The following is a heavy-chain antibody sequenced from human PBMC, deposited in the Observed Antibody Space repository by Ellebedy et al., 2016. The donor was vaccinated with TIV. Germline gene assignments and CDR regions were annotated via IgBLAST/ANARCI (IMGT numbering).Heavy chain of an antibody. CDR2: IYYYGET. CDR3: AGLRVGASMPTDY. D-gene: IGHD1-26*01. V-gene: IGHV4-31*03. CDR1: GDSISRGGYY. J-gene: IGHJ4*01. Sequence: MPSETLSLTCTVSGDSISRGGYYWGWIRQHPGKGLEWIGSIYYYGETFYNPSLKSRATVSSEKSMNRFSLRLTSVTAADTAVYYWAGLRVGASMPTDYWGPGTLVTVSS.